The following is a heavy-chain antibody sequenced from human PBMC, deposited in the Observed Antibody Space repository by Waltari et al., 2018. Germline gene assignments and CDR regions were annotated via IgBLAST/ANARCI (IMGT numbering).Heavy chain of an antibody. J-gene: IGHJ4*02. V-gene: IGHV4-59*01. Sequence: QVQLQESGPGLVKPSATLSLPCTVSVGSLNNYSWNWIRQPPGQDLEWFGFIYSSGTTNYPPSLKSRVTISIDTSKNQFSLNLSSVTAADTAVYYCARVSAAGGTRLFDYWGQGTLVTVSS. CDR3: ARVSAAGGTRLFDY. CDR1: VGSLNNYS. CDR2: IYSSGTT. D-gene: IGHD6-13*01.